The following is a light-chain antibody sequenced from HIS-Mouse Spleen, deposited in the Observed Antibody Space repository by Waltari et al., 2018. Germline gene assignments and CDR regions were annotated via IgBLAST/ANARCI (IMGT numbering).Light chain of an antibody. CDR2: DTS. V-gene: IGLV7-46*01. J-gene: IGLJ3*02. CDR3: LLSYSGARV. Sequence: QAVVTPDPSLTVSPGGTVPLPWGPSPGCHPSAPYPSWFQQKPGQAPRTLIYDTSNKHSWTPARFSGSLLGGKAALTLSGAQPEDEAEYYCLLSYSGARVFGGGTKLTVL. CDR1: PGCHPSAPY.